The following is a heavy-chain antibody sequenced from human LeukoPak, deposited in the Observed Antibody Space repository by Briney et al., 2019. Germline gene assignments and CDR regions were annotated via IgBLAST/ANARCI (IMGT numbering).Heavy chain of an antibody. CDR2: IKSDGST. D-gene: IGHD5-24*01. V-gene: IGHV3-74*01. J-gene: IGHJ1*01. Sequence: GGSLRLSCAASGFTFSSYWMHWVRQAPGKGLVWVSRIKSDGSTRYADSVKGRFTISRDNSKNTLYLQMNSLRVEDTAVYYCAAINIAQLPIRVYWGQGTLVTVSS. CDR3: AAINIAQLPIRVY. CDR1: GFTFSSYW.